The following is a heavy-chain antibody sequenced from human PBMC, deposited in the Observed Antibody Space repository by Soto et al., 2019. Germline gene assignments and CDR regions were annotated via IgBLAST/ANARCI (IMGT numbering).Heavy chain of an antibody. J-gene: IGHJ5*02. D-gene: IGHD6-13*01. CDR1: GFTFSSYS. V-gene: IGHV3-21*01. Sequence: GGSLRLSCAASGFTFSSYSLNWVREAKGKGLEWFSSISSNSSYIYSEASVKGRLTISRDKHKNSLYLQMNSLRAEDTAVYYCAREGCCSWYSGWFDPWGHGIRVTVSS. CDR3: AREGCCSWYSGWFDP. CDR2: ISSNSSYI.